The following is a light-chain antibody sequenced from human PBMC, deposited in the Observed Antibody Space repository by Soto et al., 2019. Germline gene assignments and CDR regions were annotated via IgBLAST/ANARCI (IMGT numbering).Light chain of an antibody. J-gene: IGKJ1*01. CDR3: QQGHSTPHT. CDR2: SAS. Sequence: DIQMTQSPSSLSASVGDRVTITCRASQSISSYLNWYQQKPGKAPKLLIYSASSLQSGVPSRFSGSGSGTDFTLTISSLRPEDFASYYCQQGHSTPHTFGQGTKVEIK. CDR1: QSISSY. V-gene: IGKV1-39*01.